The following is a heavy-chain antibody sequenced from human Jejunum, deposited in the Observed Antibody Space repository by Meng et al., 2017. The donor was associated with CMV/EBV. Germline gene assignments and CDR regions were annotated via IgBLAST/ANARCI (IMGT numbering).Heavy chain of an antibody. Sequence: EVQLVDSGGXLVKPGGSLRLSCIGSGFTFSSYNMTWVRQAPGKGLEWVSSISSSSRYINYADSVKGRFTISRDNAKNSLYLQMNSLRVEDTAIYYCARDIDHWGQGTLVTVSS. CDR1: GFTFSSYN. CDR2: ISSSSRYI. V-gene: IGHV3-21*01. CDR3: ARDIDH. J-gene: IGHJ5*02.